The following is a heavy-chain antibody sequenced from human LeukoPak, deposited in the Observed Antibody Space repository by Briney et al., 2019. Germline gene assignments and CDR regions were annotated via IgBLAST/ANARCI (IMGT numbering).Heavy chain of an antibody. D-gene: IGHD3-3*01. Sequence: PSETLSLTCAVYGGSFSGYYWSWIRQPPGKGLEWIGEINHSGSTNYNPSLKSRVTISVDTSKNQFSLKLSSVTAADTAVYYCASSYVGYYDFWSGYQPFDYWGQGTLVTVSS. CDR1: GGSFSGYY. CDR3: ASSYVGYYDFWSGYQPFDY. J-gene: IGHJ4*02. CDR2: INHSGST. V-gene: IGHV4-34*01.